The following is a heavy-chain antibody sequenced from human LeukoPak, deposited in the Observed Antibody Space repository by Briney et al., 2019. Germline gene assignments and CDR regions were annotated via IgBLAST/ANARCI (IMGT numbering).Heavy chain of an antibody. CDR1: GFTFSSYA. CDR2: IIGSGGST. Sequence: PGGSLRLSCAASGFTFSSYAMSWVRQAPVKGLEWVSGIIGSGGSTYYADSVKGRFTISRDNSKNTLYLQMNSLSAEDTDVYYCAKGGRLRLGELSTFDFWGQGTLVTVSS. CDR3: AKGGRLRLGELSTFDF. J-gene: IGHJ4*02. V-gene: IGHV3-23*01. D-gene: IGHD3-16*02.